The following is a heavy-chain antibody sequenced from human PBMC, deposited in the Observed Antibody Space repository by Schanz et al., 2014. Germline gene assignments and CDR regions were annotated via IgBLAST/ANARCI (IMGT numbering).Heavy chain of an antibody. CDR3: AKTPREYCNYDNCPNWFDS. J-gene: IGHJ5*01. V-gene: IGHV3-23*01. D-gene: IGHD2-15*01. CDR2: ISGRDGST. CDR1: GFTFSSYA. Sequence: EVQLLESGGGLVQPGGSLRLSCAASGFTFSSYAMTWVRQAPGMGLEWVSAISGRDGSTYYADSVRGRFTISRDNAENTLFLQMNSLRAEDTAVYYCAKTPREYCNYDNCPNWFDSWGQGTLVTASS.